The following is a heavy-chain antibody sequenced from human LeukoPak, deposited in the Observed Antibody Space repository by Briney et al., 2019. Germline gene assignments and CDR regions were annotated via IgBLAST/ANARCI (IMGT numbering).Heavy chain of an antibody. CDR3: ARPNYGHWGFDY. D-gene: IGHD3-10*01. V-gene: IGHV1-24*01. CDR1: GYTLTELS. J-gene: IGHJ4*02. CDR2: FDPEDGET. Sequence: SVKVSCKVSGYTLTELSMHWVRQAPGKGLEWMGGFDPEDGETIYAQKFQGRVTMTEDTSTDTAYMELSSLRSEDTAVYYCARPNYGHWGFDYWGQGTLVTVSS.